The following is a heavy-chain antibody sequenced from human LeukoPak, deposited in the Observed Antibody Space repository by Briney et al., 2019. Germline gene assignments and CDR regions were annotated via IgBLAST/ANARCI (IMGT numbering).Heavy chain of an antibody. CDR1: GGTFSSYA. J-gene: IGHJ4*02. CDR3: ARGIVGAYAFDY. V-gene: IGHV1-69*04. D-gene: IGHD1-26*01. Sequence: SVKVSCKASGGTFSSYAISWVRQAPGQGLEWMGRIIPILGIANYAQKFQGRVTITADKSTSTAYMELSSLRSEDTAVYYCARGIVGAYAFDYWGQGTRVTVSS. CDR2: IIPILGIA.